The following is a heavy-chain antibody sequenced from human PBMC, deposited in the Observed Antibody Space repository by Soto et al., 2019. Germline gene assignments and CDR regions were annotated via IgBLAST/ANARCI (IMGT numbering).Heavy chain of an antibody. Sequence: QVQLQESGPGVVKPSETLSLTCTVSGGSISGYYWSWIRQPPGQGLEWIGYIYYTGSTNYNPSLGSRVNISVDTYKSQFSLRLSSVTAAVTAVYYCARVNWGLIFGMDSWGLGTLVTVSS. V-gene: IGHV4-59*01. CDR2: IYYTGST. CDR1: GGSISGYY. CDR3: ARVNWGLIFGMDS. J-gene: IGHJ4*02. D-gene: IGHD3-3*01.